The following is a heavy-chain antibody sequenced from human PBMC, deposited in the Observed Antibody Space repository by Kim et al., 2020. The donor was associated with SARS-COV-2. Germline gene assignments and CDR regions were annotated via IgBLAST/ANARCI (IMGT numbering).Heavy chain of an antibody. CDR2: ISAYNGNT. CDR1: GYTFTSYG. D-gene: IGHD3-22*01. V-gene: IGHV1-18*01. Sequence: ASVKVSCKASGYTFTSYGISWVRQAPGQGLEWMGWISAYNGNTNYAQKLQGRVTMTTDTSTSTAYMELRSLRSDDTAVYYCARDPNAQLNYYDSSGLFDYWGQGTLVTVSS. J-gene: IGHJ4*02. CDR3: ARDPNAQLNYYDSSGLFDY.